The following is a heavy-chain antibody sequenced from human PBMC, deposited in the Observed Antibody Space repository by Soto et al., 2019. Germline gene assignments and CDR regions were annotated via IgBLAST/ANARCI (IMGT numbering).Heavy chain of an antibody. CDR3: SRETAFTIFGVVTEKYYFDY. V-gene: IGHV4-31*03. Sequence: QVQLQESGPGLVKPSQTLSLTCTVSGGSISSGGYYWSWIRQHPGKGLEWIGYIYYSGSTYYNPSLKRRVTISVDTSKNQFSLKLSSVTAADTAVYYCSRETAFTIFGVVTEKYYFDYWGQGTLVTVSS. CDR1: GGSISSGGYY. D-gene: IGHD3-3*01. CDR2: IYYSGST. J-gene: IGHJ4*02.